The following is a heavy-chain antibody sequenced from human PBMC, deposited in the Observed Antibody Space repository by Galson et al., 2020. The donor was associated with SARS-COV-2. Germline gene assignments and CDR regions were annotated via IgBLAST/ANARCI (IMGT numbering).Heavy chain of an antibody. J-gene: IGHJ6*03. CDR1: GGSFSDYY. CDR2: INHRGST. D-gene: IGHD3-22*01. CDR3: ARSRQDVTMIGVAITAYYHYMDV. Sequence: SETLSLTCAVYGGSFSDYYWSWIRQSPGKGLEWIGEINHRGSTKSSPSLKSRVTIAVDKSKNQFSLKLTSMTAADTAVYYCARSRQDVTMIGVAITAYYHYMDVWSKWTSGTISS. V-gene: IGHV4-34*01.